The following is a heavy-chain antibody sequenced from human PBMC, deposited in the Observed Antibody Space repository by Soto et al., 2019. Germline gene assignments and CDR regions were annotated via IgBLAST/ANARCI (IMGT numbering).Heavy chain of an antibody. J-gene: IGHJ6*02. D-gene: IGHD1-26*01. Sequence: GGSLRLSCAASGFTFISYWMHWVRQAPGKGLVWVSRINSDGSSTSYADSVKGRFTISRDNAKNTLYLQMNSLRAEDTAVYYCARDYRYYGMDVWGQGTTVTVSS. CDR3: ARDYRYYGMDV. V-gene: IGHV3-74*01. CDR2: INSDGSST. CDR1: GFTFISYW.